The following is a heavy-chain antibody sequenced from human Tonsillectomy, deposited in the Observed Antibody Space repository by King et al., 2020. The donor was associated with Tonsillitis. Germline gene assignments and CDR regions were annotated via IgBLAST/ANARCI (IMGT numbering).Heavy chain of an antibody. CDR1: GFTFSSYA. D-gene: IGHD6-13*01. J-gene: IGHJ4*02. CDR2: ISYDGSNK. V-gene: IGHV3-30-3*01. Sequence: VQLVESGGGVVQPGRSLRLSCAASGFTFSSYAMHWVRQAPGKGLEWVTVISYDGSNKYYADSGKGRFTISRDNSKNTLYLQMNSLRAEDTAVYYCARDPSGGTWYLGLEYWGQGTLVTVSS. CDR3: ARDPSGGTWYLGLEY.